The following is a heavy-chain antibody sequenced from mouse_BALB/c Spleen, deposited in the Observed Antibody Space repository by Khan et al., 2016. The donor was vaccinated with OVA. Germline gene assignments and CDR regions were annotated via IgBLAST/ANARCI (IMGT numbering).Heavy chain of an antibody. CDR3: VRDGAYHRNDGWFAY. CDR1: GYTFTSYT. V-gene: IGHV1-4*01. D-gene: IGHD2-14*01. CDR2: INPSNGYT. Sequence: QVQLMESGAELARPGASVKMSCKASGYTFTSYTIHWIKERPGQGLEWIGYINPSNGYTNYNQKFKDKATLTTDKSSTTAYLQLSSLTSDDAAVYNCVRDGAYHRNDGWFAYWGQGTLVTVSA. J-gene: IGHJ3*01.